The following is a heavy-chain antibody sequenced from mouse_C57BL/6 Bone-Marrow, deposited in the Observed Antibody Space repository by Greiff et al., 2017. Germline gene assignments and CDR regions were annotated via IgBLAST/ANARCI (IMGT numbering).Heavy chain of an antibody. CDR2: IYPGSGST. J-gene: IGHJ4*01. CDR1: GYTFTDYY. D-gene: IGHD2-5*01. CDR3: ARYNYSNYPYDMDY. V-gene: IGHV1-75*01. Sequence: QVQLQQSGPELVKPGASVKISCKASGYTFTDYYINWVKQRPGQGLEWIGWIYPGSGSTYYNEKFKGKATLTVDKSSSTAYMLLSSLTSEDSAVYFCARYNYSNYPYDMDYWGQGTSVTVSS.